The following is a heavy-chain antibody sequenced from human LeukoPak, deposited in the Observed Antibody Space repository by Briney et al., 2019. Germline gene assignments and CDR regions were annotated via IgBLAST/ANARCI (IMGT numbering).Heavy chain of an antibody. CDR2: INSDGINT. D-gene: IGHD6-19*01. V-gene: IGHV3-74*01. J-gene: IGHJ4*02. CDR3: ARGSGWYQGY. CDR1: GFTFSNYW. Sequence: GGSLRLSCAASGFTFSNYWMHWVRQASGKGLVWVSRINSDGINTSYADSVKGRFTISRDNAKNTLYLQMNSLRAEDTAVYYCARGSGWYQGYWGQGTLVTVSS.